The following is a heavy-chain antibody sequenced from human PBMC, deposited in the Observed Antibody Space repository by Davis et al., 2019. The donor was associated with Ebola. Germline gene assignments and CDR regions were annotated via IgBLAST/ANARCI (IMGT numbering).Heavy chain of an antibody. J-gene: IGHJ4*02. CDR2: ISNDGSHK. Sequence: GESLKISCAASGFTFSSYYMHWVRQAPGKGLEWVAVISNDGSHKYYADSVKGRFAISRDNSKNTLYLEMNSLRAEDTAVYYCTKPRSDTPIDFLVAYWGQGILVSVSS. CDR1: GFTFSSYY. V-gene: IGHV3-30*18. D-gene: IGHD5-18*01. CDR3: TKPRSDTPIDFLVAY.